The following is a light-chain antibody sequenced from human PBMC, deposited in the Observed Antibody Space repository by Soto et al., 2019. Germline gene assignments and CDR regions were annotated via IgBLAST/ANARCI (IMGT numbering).Light chain of an antibody. CDR2: GAS. CDR3: QQYGSSPLT. Sequence: EIVLTQSPGTLSLSPGERATLSCRASQSVSSSYLAWYQQKPGQAPRLLSYGASSRATGIPDRFSGSGSGTDFTLTISRLEPEDFAVYYCQQYGSSPLTFGPGTKGDIK. V-gene: IGKV3-20*01. CDR1: QSVSSSY. J-gene: IGKJ3*01.